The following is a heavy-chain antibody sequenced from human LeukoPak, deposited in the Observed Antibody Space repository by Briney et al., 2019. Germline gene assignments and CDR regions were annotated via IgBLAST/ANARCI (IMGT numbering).Heavy chain of an antibody. CDR2: ISGSDGRT. D-gene: IGHD1-26*01. J-gene: IGHJ6*02. V-gene: IGHV3-23*01. Sequence: PGGSLRLSCAASGFTFSSYVMSWVRQAPGKGLEWVSAISGSDGRTYYADSVKGRFTISRDNTKNTLYLQMGSLRAEDTAVYYCAKATGSYVLSYYYSMDVWGQGTTVTVSS. CDR3: AKATGSYVLSYYYSMDV. CDR1: GFTFSSYV.